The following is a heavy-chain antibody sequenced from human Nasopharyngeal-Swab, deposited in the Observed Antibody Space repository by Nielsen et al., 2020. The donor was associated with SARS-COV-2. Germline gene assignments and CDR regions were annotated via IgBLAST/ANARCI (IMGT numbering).Heavy chain of an antibody. D-gene: IGHD5-12*01. Sequence: GESLKISCAASGFTFSSYGMHWVRPAPGKGLEWVAVISYDGSNKYYADSVKGRFTISRDNSKNTLYLQMNSLRAEDTAVYYCAKDIVATILGPNWFDPWGQGTLVTVSS. CDR2: ISYDGSNK. CDR1: GFTFSSYG. J-gene: IGHJ5*02. CDR3: AKDIVATILGPNWFDP. V-gene: IGHV3-30*18.